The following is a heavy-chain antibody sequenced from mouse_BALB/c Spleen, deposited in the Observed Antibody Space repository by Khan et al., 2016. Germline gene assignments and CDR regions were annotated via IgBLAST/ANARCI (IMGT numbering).Heavy chain of an antibody. J-gene: IGHJ4*01. D-gene: IGHD2-14*01. CDR2: INPINGGT. Sequence: VQLQESGPELVKPGASVKISCKTSGYTFTEYTMHWVKQSHGKSLEWIGGINPINGGTSYNQKFKGKATLTVDKSSSTAYMELRSLTSEDSAGYYVAGRARYRCDERGAMDYWGQGTSVTVSS. CDR1: GYTFTEYT. V-gene: IGHV1-18*01. CDR3: AGRARYRCDERGAMDY.